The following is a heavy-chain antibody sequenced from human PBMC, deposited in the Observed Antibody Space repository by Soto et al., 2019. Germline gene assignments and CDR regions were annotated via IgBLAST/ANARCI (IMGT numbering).Heavy chain of an antibody. V-gene: IGHV3-30*18. D-gene: IGHD1-26*01. CDR2: ISYDGNNK. CDR3: AKDIEEVVYYYGMDV. Sequence: QVQLVESGGGVVQPGKSLRLSCAASGFTFSSYGMHWVRQAPGKGLEWVALISYDGNNKFYADSVKGRFTISRDNSKNTLFLQTNSLRAEDTALYYCAKDIEEVVYYYGMDVWGQGTTVTVSS. J-gene: IGHJ6*02. CDR1: GFTFSSYG.